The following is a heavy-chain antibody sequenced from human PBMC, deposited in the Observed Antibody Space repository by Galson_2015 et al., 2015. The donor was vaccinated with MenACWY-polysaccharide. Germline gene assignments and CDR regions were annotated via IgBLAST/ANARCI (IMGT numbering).Heavy chain of an antibody. CDR3: ARHVGAMATVDY. Sequence: ETLSLTCTVSGGSISSYYWSWIRQPPGKGLEWIGYIYYSGSTNYNPSLKSRVTISVDTSKNQFSLKLSSVTAADTAVYYCARHVGAMATVDYWGQGTLVTVSS. V-gene: IGHV4-59*08. CDR1: GGSISSYY. J-gene: IGHJ4*02. D-gene: IGHD5-18*01. CDR2: IYYSGST.